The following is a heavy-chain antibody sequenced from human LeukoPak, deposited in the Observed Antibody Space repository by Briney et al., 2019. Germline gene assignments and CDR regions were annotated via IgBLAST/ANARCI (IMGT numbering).Heavy chain of an antibody. CDR1: GFTFSSYA. V-gene: IGHV3-23*01. CDR3: ANTFYYDSSGYY. J-gene: IGHJ4*02. CDR2: ISGSGAST. D-gene: IGHD3-22*01. Sequence: GGSLRLSCAASGFTFSSYAMSWVRQAPGKGLEWVSAISGSGASTYYADSVKGRFTISRDNSRNTLYLQMNSLRAEDTAVYYCANTFYYDSSGYYWGQGTLVTVSS.